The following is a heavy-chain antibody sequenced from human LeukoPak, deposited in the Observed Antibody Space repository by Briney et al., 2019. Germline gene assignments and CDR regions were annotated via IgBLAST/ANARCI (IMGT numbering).Heavy chain of an antibody. CDR1: GFTFSYHD. CDR2: IGAEGTIA. J-gene: IGHJ4*02. CDR3: ATRGTWELLY. D-gene: IGHD1-26*01. V-gene: IGHV3-64*01. Sequence: PGGSLRLSCAASGFTFSYHDMHWVRQAPGKGLEFVSSIGAEGTIAFYANSVKGRFTISRDNSQSTMHLQMGGLRPEDSAVYYCATRGTWELLYWGQGTLVTVSS.